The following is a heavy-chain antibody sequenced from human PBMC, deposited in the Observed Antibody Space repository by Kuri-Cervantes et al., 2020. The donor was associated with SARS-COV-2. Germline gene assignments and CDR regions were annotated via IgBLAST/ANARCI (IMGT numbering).Heavy chain of an antibody. Sequence: SETLSLTCTVSGGSISSGDYYWSWIRQPPGKGLEWIGYIYYSGSTNYNPSLKSRVTISVDTSKNQFSLKLSSVTAADTAVYYCARGGGYYDSSGYYYFDYWGQGTLVTVSS. CDR3: ARGGGYYDSSGYYYFDY. D-gene: IGHD3-22*01. CDR2: IYYSGST. CDR1: GGSISSGDYY. V-gene: IGHV4-61*08. J-gene: IGHJ4*02.